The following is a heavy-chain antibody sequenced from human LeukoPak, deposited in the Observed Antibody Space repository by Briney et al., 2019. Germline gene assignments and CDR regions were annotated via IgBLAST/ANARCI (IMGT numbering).Heavy chain of an antibody. CDR3: ARVLPHIRQGIDY. J-gene: IGHJ4*02. CDR1: GYTFTSYD. CDR2: MNPNSGNT. V-gene: IGHV1-8*01. Sequence: ASAKVSCKASGYTFTSYDINWVRQATGQGLEWMGWMNPNSGNTGYAQKFQGRVTMTRDMSTSTVYMELSSLRSEDTAVYYCARVLPHIRQGIDYWGQGTLVTVSS.